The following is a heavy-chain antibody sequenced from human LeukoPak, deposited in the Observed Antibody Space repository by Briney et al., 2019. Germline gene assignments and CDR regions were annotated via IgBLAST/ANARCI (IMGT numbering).Heavy chain of an antibody. CDR1: GYTFTSYG. J-gene: IGHJ4*02. Sequence: GASVNVSCKASGYTFTSYGISWVRQAPGQGLEWMGWISAYNGNTNYAQKFQGRVTMTTDTSTSTAYMELRSLRSDDTAVYYCGSGIMITFGGVIVMDYWGQGTLVTVSS. V-gene: IGHV1-18*01. CDR3: GSGIMITFGGVIVMDY. CDR2: ISAYNGNT. D-gene: IGHD3-16*02.